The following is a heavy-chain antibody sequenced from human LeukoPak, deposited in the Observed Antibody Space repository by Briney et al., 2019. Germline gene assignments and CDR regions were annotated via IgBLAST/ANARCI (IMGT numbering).Heavy chain of an antibody. D-gene: IGHD4-11*01. CDR2: FKTKYNQV. CDR3: ARSVPDYTRFDY. CDR1: GFTFSDYA. Sequence: GGSLRLSCVASGFTFSDYAMNWVRQAPGKGLEWVSTFKTKYNQVYYAESVRGRFTISTDNSKKTVYLQMNSLRAEDTALYYCARSVPDYTRFDYWGQGALVTVSS. V-gene: IGHV3-23*05. J-gene: IGHJ4*02.